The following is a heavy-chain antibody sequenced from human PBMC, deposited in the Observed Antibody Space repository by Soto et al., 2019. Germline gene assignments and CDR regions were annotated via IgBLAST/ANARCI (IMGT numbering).Heavy chain of an antibody. Sequence: EVQLVESGGGLVQPGGSLSLSWEASGIPFSSNGMHWVRQAPGKGLVWVSHIKGDGSGTTYADSVKGRFTISRDNAKSTVYLQMNGLRVEDTAVYYCARDWGYSQDYWGQGTLVTVSS. J-gene: IGHJ4*02. V-gene: IGHV3-74*01. CDR2: IKGDGSGT. CDR3: ARDWGYSQDY. D-gene: IGHD5-18*01. CDR1: GIPFSSNG.